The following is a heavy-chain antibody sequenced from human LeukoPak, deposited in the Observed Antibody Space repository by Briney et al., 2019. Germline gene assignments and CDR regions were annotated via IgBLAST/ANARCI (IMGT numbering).Heavy chain of an antibody. CDR2: ISSSSSYI. CDR3: ARDTYYYDSSGYLYYFDY. Sequence: GGSLRLSCAASGFTFSSYSMNWVRQAPGKGLEWVSSISSSSSYIYYADSVKGRFTISRDNAKNSLYLQMNSLRAEVTALYYCARDTYYYDSSGYLYYFDYWGQGTLVTVSS. V-gene: IGHV3-21*01. J-gene: IGHJ4*02. CDR1: GFTFSSYS. D-gene: IGHD3-22*01.